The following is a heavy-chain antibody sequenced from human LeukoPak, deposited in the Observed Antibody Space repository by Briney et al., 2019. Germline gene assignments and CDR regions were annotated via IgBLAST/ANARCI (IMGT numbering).Heavy chain of an antibody. V-gene: IGHV4-61*02. D-gene: IGHD6-19*01. J-gene: IGHJ5*02. CDR1: GGSISSLNYH. CDR3: ARDPGGSGPAS. CDR2: IYTSGST. Sequence: PSETLSLTCTVSGGSISSLNYHWTWIRQPAGEGLELIGRIYTSGSTNYSPSFKSRVTISIDTSKNQFSLRLSSVTAADTAVYYCARDPGGSGPASWGPGTLVTVSS.